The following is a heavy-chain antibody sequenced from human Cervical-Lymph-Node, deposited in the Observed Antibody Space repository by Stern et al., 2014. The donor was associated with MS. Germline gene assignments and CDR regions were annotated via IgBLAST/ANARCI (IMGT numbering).Heavy chain of an antibody. D-gene: IGHD1-1*01. CDR1: GYTFSSYG. V-gene: IGHV1-18*04. J-gene: IGHJ4*02. CDR2: INPYNGNT. CDR3: ARASFTYINSHFDY. Sequence: QVQLVESGVEVKKPGASVKVSCKTSGYTFSSYGIAWVRQAPGQGLEWMGGINPYNGNTNYAQRLQARVTMTTDTSATTAYMELRSLTSDDTAVYYCARASFTYINSHFDYWGQGTLVTVSS.